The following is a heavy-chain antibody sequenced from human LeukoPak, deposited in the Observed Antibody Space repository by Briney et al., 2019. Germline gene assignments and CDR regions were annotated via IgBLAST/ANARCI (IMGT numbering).Heavy chain of an antibody. CDR3: ARDLRITMVRGVTVVWFDP. V-gene: IGHV1-18*01. J-gene: IGHJ5*02. CDR1: GYTFTSYG. D-gene: IGHD3-10*01. Sequence: ASVKVSCKASGYTFTSYGISWVRQAPGQGLEWMGWISAYNGNTNYAQKLQGRVTMTTDTSTSTAYMELRSLRSDDTAVYYCARDLRITMVRGVTVVWFDPWGQGTLVTVSS. CDR2: ISAYNGNT.